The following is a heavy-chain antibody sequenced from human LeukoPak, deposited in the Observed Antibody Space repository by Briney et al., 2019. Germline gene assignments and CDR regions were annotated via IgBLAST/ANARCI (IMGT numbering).Heavy chain of an antibody. V-gene: IGHV4-4*09. Sequence: SETLYLTCTVSGGSIGTYYWSWIRQSPGKGLEWIGYIYVTGTRYNPYLQSRVTISVDRSRNQFFLKMSSVTAADTAVYYCARPIGGGIEDMDVWGKGTKVIVSS. J-gene: IGHJ6*03. CDR3: ARPIGGGIEDMDV. CDR1: GGSIGTYY. CDR2: IYVTGT. D-gene: IGHD3-16*02.